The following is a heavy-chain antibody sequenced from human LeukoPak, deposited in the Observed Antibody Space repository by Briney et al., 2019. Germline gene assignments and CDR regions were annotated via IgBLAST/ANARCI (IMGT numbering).Heavy chain of an antibody. Sequence: PSETLSLTCTVSGGSISSYYWSWIRQPPGKGLEWIGYIYYSGSTNYNPSLKSRVTISVDTSKNQFSLKLSSVTAADTAVYYCARHASSGWRIIGAFDIWGQGTMVTVSS. J-gene: IGHJ3*02. CDR1: GGSISSYY. CDR3: ARHASSGWRIIGAFDI. V-gene: IGHV4-59*08. CDR2: IYYSGST. D-gene: IGHD6-19*01.